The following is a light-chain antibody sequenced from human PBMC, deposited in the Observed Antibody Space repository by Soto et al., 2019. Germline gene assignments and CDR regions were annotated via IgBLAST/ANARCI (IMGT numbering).Light chain of an antibody. Sequence: EIVMTQSRATLSVSPGERASLSCRASQSVSSSYLAWYQQKPGQAPRLLIYGASSRATGIPDRFSGSGSGTDFTLTISRLEPEDFAVYYCQQFRTFGQGTKVDIK. CDR2: GAS. V-gene: IGKV3-20*01. CDR3: QQFRT. J-gene: IGKJ1*01. CDR1: QSVSSSY.